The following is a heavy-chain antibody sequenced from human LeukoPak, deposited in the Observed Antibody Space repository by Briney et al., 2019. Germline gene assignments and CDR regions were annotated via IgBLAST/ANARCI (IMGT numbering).Heavy chain of an antibody. J-gene: IGHJ6*03. Sequence: GGSLRLSCAASGFTFSSYGMHWVRQAPGKGLEWVAVISYDGSNKYYADSVKGRFTISRDNSKNTLYLQMNSLRAEDTAVYYCARDSIVVVPAAGLYYYYYMDVWGKGTTVTVSS. D-gene: IGHD2-2*01. V-gene: IGHV3-30*03. CDR1: GFTFSSYG. CDR2: ISYDGSNK. CDR3: ARDSIVVVPAAGLYYYYYMDV.